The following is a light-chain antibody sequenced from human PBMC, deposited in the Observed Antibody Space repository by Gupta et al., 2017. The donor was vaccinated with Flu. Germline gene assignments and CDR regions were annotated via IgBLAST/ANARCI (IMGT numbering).Light chain of an antibody. J-gene: IGKJ1*01. CDR3: QRYDSLWT. V-gene: IGKV1-5*03. Sequence: SPSTLSASVGDRVTITCRASQSIEIWLAWYQQKPGKVPKLLIYKASTLEIGVPSRFSGSGSGTEFTLTINSLQPDDSATYYCQRYDSLWTFGQGTRVEVK. CDR1: QSIEIW. CDR2: KAS.